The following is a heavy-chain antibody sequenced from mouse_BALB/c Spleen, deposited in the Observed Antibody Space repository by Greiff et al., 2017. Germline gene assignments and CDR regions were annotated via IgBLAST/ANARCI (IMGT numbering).Heavy chain of an antibody. J-gene: IGHJ1*01. CDR3: AREEYYGSSRYWYFDV. Sequence: EVKLMESGGGLVQPGGSRKLSCAASGYTFSSFGMHWVRQAPEKGLEWVAYISSGSSTIYYADTVKGRFTISRDNPKNTLFLQMTSLRSEDTAMYYCAREEYYGSSRYWYFDVWGAGTTVTVSS. V-gene: IGHV5-17*02. CDR1: GYTFSSFG. CDR2: ISSGSSTI. D-gene: IGHD1-1*01.